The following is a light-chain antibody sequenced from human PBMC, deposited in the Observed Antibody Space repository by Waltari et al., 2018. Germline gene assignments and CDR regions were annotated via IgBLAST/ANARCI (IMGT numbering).Light chain of an antibody. J-gene: IGLJ3*02. CDR2: RNN. CDR1: RSNIGSNY. CDR3: AAWDDSLSGRV. V-gene: IGLV1-47*01. Sequence: QSVLTQPPSASGTPGQRVTIYCSGSRSNIGSNYVYWYQQPPGPAPKLLIYRNNQRPSGVPDRFSGSKSGTSASLAISGLRSEDEADYYCAAWDDSLSGRVFGGGTKVTVL.